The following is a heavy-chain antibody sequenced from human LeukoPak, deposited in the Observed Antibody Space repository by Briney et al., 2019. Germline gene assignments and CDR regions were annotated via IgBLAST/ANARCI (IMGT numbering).Heavy chain of an antibody. CDR2: IYYSGST. CDR1: GDSISSHY. V-gene: IGHV4-59*11. Sequence: SETLSLTCTVSGDSISSHYWSWIRQPPGKGLEWIGYIYYSGSTKYNPSLKSRGTISVDKSKSQFSLKLTSVTAADTAVYYCARDTRRSYYYMDVWGKGTTVTVSS. D-gene: IGHD1-14*01. CDR3: ARDTRRSYYYMDV. J-gene: IGHJ6*03.